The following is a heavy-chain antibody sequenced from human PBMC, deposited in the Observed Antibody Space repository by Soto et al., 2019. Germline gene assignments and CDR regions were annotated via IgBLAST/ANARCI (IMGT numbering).Heavy chain of an antibody. Sequence: KVSCKASGGTFSSYTISWVRQAPGQGLEWMGRIIPILGIANYAQKFQGRVTITADKSTSTAYMELSSLRSEDTAVYYCARPKGYYYGSGDAFDIWGQGTMVTVS. CDR1: GGTFSSYT. J-gene: IGHJ3*02. D-gene: IGHD3-10*01. V-gene: IGHV1-69*02. CDR3: ARPKGYYYGSGDAFDI. CDR2: IIPILGIA.